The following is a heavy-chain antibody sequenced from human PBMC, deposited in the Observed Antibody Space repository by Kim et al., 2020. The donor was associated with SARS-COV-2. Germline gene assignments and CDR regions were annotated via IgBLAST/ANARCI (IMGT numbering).Heavy chain of an antibody. J-gene: IGHJ4*02. CDR3: ARGSRMVRGVITKGAPDY. D-gene: IGHD3-10*01. Sequence: GRFTISRDNAKNSLYLQMNSRRAEDTAVYYCARGSRMVRGVITKGAPDYWGQGTLVTVSS. V-gene: IGHV3-11*06.